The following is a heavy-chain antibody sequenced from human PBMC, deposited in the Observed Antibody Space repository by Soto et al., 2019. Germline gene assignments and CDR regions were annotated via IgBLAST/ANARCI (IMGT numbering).Heavy chain of an antibody. V-gene: IGHV1-8*01. J-gene: IGHJ6*03. CDR3: ATRGEIVATKQLSYYYYYMDV. D-gene: IGHD5-12*01. CDR2: MNPNSGNT. CDR1: GYTFTSYD. Sequence: ASVKVSCKASGYTFTSYDINWVRQATGQGLEWMGWMNPNSGNTGYAQKFQGRVTMTRNTSISTAYMELSSLRSEDTAVYYCATRGEIVATKQLSYYYYYMDVWGKGTTVTVSS.